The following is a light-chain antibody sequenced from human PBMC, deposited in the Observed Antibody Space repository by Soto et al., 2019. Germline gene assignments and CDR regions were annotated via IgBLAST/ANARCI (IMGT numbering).Light chain of an antibody. CDR1: SSDIGTYNY. CDR2: EVS. J-gene: IGLJ1*01. Sequence: QSALTQPASVSGSPGQSITISCTGTSSDIGTYNYVSWYQQHPGKAPKLMLYEVSNRPSGVSNRFFGSKSGNTASLTISGLQAEDEADYFCNSYTSSSTFYVFGTGTKVTVL. CDR3: NSYTSSSTFYV. V-gene: IGLV2-14*01.